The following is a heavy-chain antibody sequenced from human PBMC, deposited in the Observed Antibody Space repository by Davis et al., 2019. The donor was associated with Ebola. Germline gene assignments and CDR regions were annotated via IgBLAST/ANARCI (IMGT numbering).Heavy chain of an antibody. CDR2: TYFNSKWYN. D-gene: IGHD6-19*01. J-gene: IGHJ4*02. V-gene: IGHV6-1*01. CDR1: GDSVSSSTG. CDR3: ARGWLRTSFDY. Sequence: HSQTLSLTCAISGDSVSSSTGWNWIRQSPSRGLECLGRTYFNSKWYNDYAVSVKTRITINPDTSKNQFSLQLNSVTPEDTAVYYCARGWLRTSFDYWGQGTLVTVSS.